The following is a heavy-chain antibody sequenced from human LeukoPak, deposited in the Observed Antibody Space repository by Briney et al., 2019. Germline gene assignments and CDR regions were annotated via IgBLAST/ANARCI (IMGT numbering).Heavy chain of an antibody. Sequence: PSETLSLTCTVSGYSISSTYYWGWIRQPPGKGLEWVGSAFHSGNTYYNPSLKSRLTISADTSKNQFSLTLTSVTAADTAVYYCARDRSVGVLPAPPFDFWGQGTLVTVSS. V-gene: IGHV4-38-2*02. D-gene: IGHD6-6*01. CDR2: AFHSGNT. CDR1: GYSISSTYY. CDR3: ARDRSVGVLPAPPFDF. J-gene: IGHJ4*02.